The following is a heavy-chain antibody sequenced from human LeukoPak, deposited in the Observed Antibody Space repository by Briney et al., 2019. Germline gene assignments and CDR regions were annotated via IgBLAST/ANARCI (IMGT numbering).Heavy chain of an antibody. CDR2: IYYSGST. CDR3: ARDARVCTNGVCYGMDV. V-gene: IGHV4-59*01. Sequence: SETLSLTCTVSGVSISSYYWSWIRQPPGKGLEWIGYIYYSGSTNYNPSLKSRVTISVDTSKNQFSLKLSSVTAADTAVYYCARDARVCTNGVCYGMDVWGQGTTVTVSS. D-gene: IGHD2-8*01. J-gene: IGHJ6*02. CDR1: GVSISSYY.